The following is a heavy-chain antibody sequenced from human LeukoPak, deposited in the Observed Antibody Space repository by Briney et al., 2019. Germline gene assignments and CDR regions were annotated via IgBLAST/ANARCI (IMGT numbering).Heavy chain of an antibody. CDR3: AKVRWGGEWELFV. Sequence: GASVKVSCKVSGYTLTELSMHWVRQAPGEGLEWMGGSDPEDGETIYAQKFEGRVTMTEDTSTDTAYMELSSLRSAGTAVYYCAKVRWGGEWELFVWGQGTLVTVSS. V-gene: IGHV1-24*01. D-gene: IGHD1-26*01. CDR1: GYTLTELS. CDR2: SDPEDGET. J-gene: IGHJ4*02.